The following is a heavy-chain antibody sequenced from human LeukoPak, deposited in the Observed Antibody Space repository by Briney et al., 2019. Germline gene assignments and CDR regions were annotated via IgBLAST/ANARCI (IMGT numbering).Heavy chain of an antibody. J-gene: IGHJ4*02. Sequence: PAETLSLTCCVPNGSISSYFWSWIRQPAGKGLEWIGRISASGNTNYNPSLKSRITMSIDTSKNQFSLNLTSVTAADTAMYYCARELAGSGSYRPFDYWGQGTLVTVSS. D-gene: IGHD3-10*01. CDR3: ARELAGSGSYRPFDY. CDR2: ISASGNT. V-gene: IGHV4-4*07. CDR1: NGSISSYF.